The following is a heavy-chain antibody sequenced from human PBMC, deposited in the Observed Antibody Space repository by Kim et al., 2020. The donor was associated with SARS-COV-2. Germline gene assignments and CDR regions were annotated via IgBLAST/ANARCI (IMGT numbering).Heavy chain of an antibody. CDR3: ARVRGVVVAATRWRYFDY. Sequence: ASVKVSCKASGYTFTGYYMHWVRQAPGQGLEWMGWINPNSGGTNYAQKFQGWVTMTRDTSISTAYMELSRLRSDDTAVYYCARVRGVVVAATRWRYFDYWGQGTLVTVSS. CDR2: INPNSGGT. V-gene: IGHV1-2*04. CDR1: GYTFTGYY. J-gene: IGHJ4*02. D-gene: IGHD2-15*01.